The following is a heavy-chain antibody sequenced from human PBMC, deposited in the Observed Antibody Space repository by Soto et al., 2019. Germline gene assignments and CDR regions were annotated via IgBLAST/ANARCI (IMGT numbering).Heavy chain of an antibody. V-gene: IGHV4-34*10. Sequence: PSETLSLTCAVYGGSFSGYYWTWIRQPPGKGLEWIGEINHSGSTNYSPSLQSRVTMSVDTSKNQISLTLTSLTPADTAVYFCARLYTYGYYHFDHWGQGTLVTVSS. J-gene: IGHJ4*02. CDR2: INHSGST. CDR1: GGSFSGYY. CDR3: ARLYTYGYYHFDH. D-gene: IGHD3-22*01.